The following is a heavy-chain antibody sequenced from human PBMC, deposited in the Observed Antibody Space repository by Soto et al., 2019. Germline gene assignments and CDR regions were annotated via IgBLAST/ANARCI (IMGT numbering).Heavy chain of an antibody. J-gene: IGHJ4*02. V-gene: IGHV4-59*01. CDR1: GCSISSYY. CDR3: ARAELGVFDY. CDR2: IYYSGST. Sequence: PXETLSLTCTVSGCSISSYYWSWIRQPPGKGLEWIGYIYYSGSTNYNPSLKSRVTISVDTSKNQFSLKLSSVTAADTAVYYCARAELGVFDYWGQGTLVTVSS. D-gene: IGHD7-27*01.